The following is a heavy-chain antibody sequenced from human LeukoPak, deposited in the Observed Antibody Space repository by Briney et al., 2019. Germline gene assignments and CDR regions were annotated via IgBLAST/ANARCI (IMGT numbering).Heavy chain of an antibody. V-gene: IGHV3-30*07. Sequence: PGGSLRLSCEASGFKFFTFAMHWVRRAPGKGLEWVAIISYDGSNKYYGDSVKGRFTISRDNAKNSLYLQMNSLRAEDTAVYYCARDDVSGAAAGTSFDYWGQGTLVTVSS. CDR2: ISYDGSNK. D-gene: IGHD6-13*01. CDR1: GFKFFTFA. CDR3: ARDDVSGAAAGTSFDY. J-gene: IGHJ4*02.